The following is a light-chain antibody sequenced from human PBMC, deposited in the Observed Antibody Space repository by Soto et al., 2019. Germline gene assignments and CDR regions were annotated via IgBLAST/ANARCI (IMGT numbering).Light chain of an antibody. Sequence: DIVMTQSPDSLAVSLGERVTINCKSSQSVLYSSNNRNYLAWFQQKPGQPPKLLIYWASTRESGVPDRFSGSGSCTDFTLTSSGLQAEDVAVYYCQQYYNTPLTFGGGTKVEI. CDR1: QSVLYSSNNRNY. J-gene: IGKJ4*01. CDR3: QQYYNTPLT. CDR2: WAS. V-gene: IGKV4-1*01.